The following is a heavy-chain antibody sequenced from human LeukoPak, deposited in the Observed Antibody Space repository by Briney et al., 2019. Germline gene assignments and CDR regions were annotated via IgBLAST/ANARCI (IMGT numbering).Heavy chain of an antibody. Sequence: PSETLSLTCTVSGGSISSYYWSWIRQPPGKGLEWIGYIYYSGSTSYNPSLKSRVTISVDTSKNQFSLKLSSVTAADTAVYYCARGYGIYYFDYWGQGTLVTVSS. CDR2: IYYSGST. CDR3: ARGYGIYYFDY. D-gene: IGHD5-18*01. CDR1: GGSISSYY. V-gene: IGHV4-59*08. J-gene: IGHJ4*02.